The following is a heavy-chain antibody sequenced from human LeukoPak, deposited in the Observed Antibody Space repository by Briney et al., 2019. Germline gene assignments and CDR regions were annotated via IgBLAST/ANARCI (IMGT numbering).Heavy chain of an antibody. J-gene: IGHJ3*02. Sequence: GGSLRLSCAASGFTFSSYSMNWVRQAPGKGLEWVSSISSSSSYIYYADSVKGRFTISRDNAKNSLYLQMNSLRAEDTAVYYCARDVDPNYYGSGSPDAFDIWGQGTMVTVSS. CDR2: ISSSSSYI. CDR3: ARDVDPNYYGSGSPDAFDI. D-gene: IGHD3-10*01. CDR1: GFTFSSYS. V-gene: IGHV3-21*01.